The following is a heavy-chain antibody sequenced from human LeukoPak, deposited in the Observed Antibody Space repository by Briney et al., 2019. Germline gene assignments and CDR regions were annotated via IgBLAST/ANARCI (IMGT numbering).Heavy chain of an antibody. CDR3: ARDSTEPTRGGFDY. CDR2: IRYDGSNK. J-gene: IGHJ4*02. D-gene: IGHD1-1*01. CDR1: GFTFSSYG. V-gene: IGHV3-30*02. Sequence: PGGSLRLSCAASGFTFSSYGMHWVRQAPGKGLEWVAFIRYDGSNKYYADSVKGRFTISRDNAKNSLYLQMNSLRAEDTALYYCARDSTEPTRGGFDYWGQGTLVTVSS.